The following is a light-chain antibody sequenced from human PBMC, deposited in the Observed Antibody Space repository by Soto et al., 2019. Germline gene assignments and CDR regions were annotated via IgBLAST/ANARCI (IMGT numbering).Light chain of an antibody. CDR1: QGIDYF. J-gene: IGKJ1*01. V-gene: IGKV1-27*01. Sequence: DIQMTQSQSSLSASVGDRVTITCRASQGIDYFLAWYQQKPGKVPKLLIYAASTLQSGVPSRLSGSGSGTDFTLTISGLQAEDVATYYCQMYNSPPWTFGQWTKVEI. CDR3: QMYNSPPWT. CDR2: AAS.